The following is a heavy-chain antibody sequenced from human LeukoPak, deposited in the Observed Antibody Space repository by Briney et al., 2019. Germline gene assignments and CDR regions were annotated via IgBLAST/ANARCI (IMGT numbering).Heavy chain of an antibody. V-gene: IGHV4-59*01. D-gene: IGHD3-22*01. J-gene: IGHJ3*02. CDR1: GGSISSYY. CDR2: IYYSGST. Sequence: SETLSLTCTVSGGSISSYYWSWIRQPPGKGLEWFGYIYYSGSTNYNPSLKSRVTISVDTSKNQFSLKLSSVTAADTAVYYCASEGGRYYDSSGPDTFDIWGQGTMVTVSS. CDR3: ASEGGRYYDSSGPDTFDI.